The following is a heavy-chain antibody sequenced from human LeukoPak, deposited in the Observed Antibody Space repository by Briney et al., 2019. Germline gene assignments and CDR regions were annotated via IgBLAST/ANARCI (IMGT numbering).Heavy chain of an antibody. CDR3: AKASMVRGERFDY. D-gene: IGHD3-10*01. V-gene: IGHV3-30*02. CDR2: IRYDGSNK. Sequence: GGSLRLSCAASGFTFSSYGMHWVRQAPGKGLEWVAFIRYDGSNKYYADSVKGRFTISRDNSKNTLYLQMNSLRAEGTAVYYCAKASMVRGERFDYWGQGTLVTVSS. CDR1: GFTFSSYG. J-gene: IGHJ4*02.